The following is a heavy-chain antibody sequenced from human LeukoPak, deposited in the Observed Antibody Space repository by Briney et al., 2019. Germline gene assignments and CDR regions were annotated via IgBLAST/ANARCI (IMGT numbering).Heavy chain of an antibody. V-gene: IGHV3-7*03. CDR1: GFTFSSYW. D-gene: IGHD1-26*01. CDR2: IKQDGSEK. J-gene: IGHJ4*02. CDR3: AKDLGGSYYKT. Sequence: PGGSLRLSCAASGFTFSSYWMSWVRQAPGKGLEWVANIKQDGSEKYYVDSVKGRFTISRDNAKNSLYLQMNSLRAEDTAVYYCAKDLGGSYYKTWGQGTLVTVSS.